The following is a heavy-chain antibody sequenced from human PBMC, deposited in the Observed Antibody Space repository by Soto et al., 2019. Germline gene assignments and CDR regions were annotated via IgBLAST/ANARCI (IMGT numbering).Heavy chain of an antibody. D-gene: IGHD3-3*01. J-gene: IGHJ6*03. V-gene: IGHV4-34*01. CDR3: ARASGFWSGYYTSYYYYYMDV. CDR2: INHSGST. CDR1: GGSFSGYY. Sequence: PSETLSLTCAVYGGSFSGYYWSWIRQPPGKGLEWIGEINHSGSTNYNPSLKSRVTISVDTSKNQFSLKLSSVTAADTAVYYCARASGFWSGYYTSYYYYYMDVWGKGTTVS.